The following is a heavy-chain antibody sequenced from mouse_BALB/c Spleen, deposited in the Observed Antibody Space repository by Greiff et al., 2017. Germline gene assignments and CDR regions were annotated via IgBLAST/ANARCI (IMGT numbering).Heavy chain of an antibody. J-gene: IGHJ1*01. V-gene: IGHV5-6*01. CDR2: ISSGGSYT. Sequence: EVKVVESGGDLVKPGGSLKLSCAASGFTFSSYGMSWVRQTPDKRLEWVATISSGGSYTYYPDSVKGRFTISRDNAKNTLYLQMSSLKSEDTAMYYCARQRASIWYFDVWGAGTTVTVSS. D-gene: IGHD3-3*01. CDR1: GFTFSSYG. CDR3: ARQRASIWYFDV.